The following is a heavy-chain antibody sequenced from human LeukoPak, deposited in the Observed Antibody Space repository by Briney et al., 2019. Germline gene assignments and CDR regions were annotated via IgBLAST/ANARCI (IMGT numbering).Heavy chain of an antibody. J-gene: IGHJ5*02. CDR1: GGSFSGYY. Sequence: SETLSLTCAVYGGSFSGYYWSWIRQPPGKGLEWIGETNHSGSTNYNPSLKSRVTISVDTSKNQFSLKLSSVTAADTAVYYCARGKYYDSSGLNWFDPWGQGTLVTVSS. CDR2: TNHSGST. V-gene: IGHV4-34*01. CDR3: ARGKYYDSSGLNWFDP. D-gene: IGHD3-22*01.